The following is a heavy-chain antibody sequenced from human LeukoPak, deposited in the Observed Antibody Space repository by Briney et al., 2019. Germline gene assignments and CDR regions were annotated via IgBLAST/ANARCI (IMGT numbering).Heavy chain of an antibody. Sequence: GGSLRLSCAASGFTFSSYSMNWVRQAPGKGLEWVSSISSSGSYIYYADSVKGRFTISRDNAKNSLYLQMNSLRAEDTAVYYCARDPRPGSYTSSSFDYWGQGTLVTVSS. D-gene: IGHD6-6*01. CDR1: GFTFSSYS. CDR3: ARDPRPGSYTSSSFDY. V-gene: IGHV3-21*01. CDR2: ISSSGSYI. J-gene: IGHJ4*02.